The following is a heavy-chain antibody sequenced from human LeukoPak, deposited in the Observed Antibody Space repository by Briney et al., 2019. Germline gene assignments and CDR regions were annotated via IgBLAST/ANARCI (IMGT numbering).Heavy chain of an antibody. V-gene: IGHV3-74*01. J-gene: IGHJ4*02. CDR1: GFTLSSYW. CDR2: INGDGSST. Sequence: GGSLRLSCVASGFTLSSYWMHWVRQAPGKGLVWVSRINGDGSSTNYADSVKGRFTISRDNAKNTLYLQMNSLRAEDTAVYYCVRDSSGSYWGQGTLVTVSS. D-gene: IGHD1-26*01. CDR3: VRDSSGSY.